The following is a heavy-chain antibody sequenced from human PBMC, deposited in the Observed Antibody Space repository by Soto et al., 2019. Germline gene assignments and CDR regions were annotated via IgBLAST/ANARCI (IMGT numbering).Heavy chain of an antibody. CDR1: GGSISSYY. CDR3: ARVWGGAFDF. V-gene: IGHV4-59*01. D-gene: IGHD3-10*01. Sequence: PSETLSLTRTVSGGSISSYYWSWIRQPPGKGLEWIGYIYYSGSTNYNPSLKSRVTISVDTSKNQFSLKLSSVTAADTAVYYCARVWGGAFDFWGQGTLVTVSS. J-gene: IGHJ3*01. CDR2: IYYSGST.